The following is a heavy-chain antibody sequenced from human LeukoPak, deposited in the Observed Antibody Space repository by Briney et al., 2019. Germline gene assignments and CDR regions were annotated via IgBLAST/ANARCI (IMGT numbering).Heavy chain of an antibody. CDR2: IYTSGST. D-gene: IGHD1-20*01. CDR3: ARDGYNWNQYYFDY. V-gene: IGHV4-4*07. Sequence: SETLSLTCTVSGGSISSYYWSWIRQPAGKGLEWIGRIYTSGSTNYNPSLKSQVTMSVDTSKNQFSLKLSSVTAADTAVYYCARDGYNWNQYYFDYWGQGTLVTVSS. J-gene: IGHJ4*02. CDR1: GGSISSYY.